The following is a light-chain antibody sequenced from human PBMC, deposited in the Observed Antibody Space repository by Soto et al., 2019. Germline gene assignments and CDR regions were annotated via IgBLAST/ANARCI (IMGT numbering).Light chain of an antibody. CDR1: SSDVGGYNF. CDR2: EVS. V-gene: IGLV2-14*01. CDR3: SSYTNSSTLVG. Sequence: QSALTQPASVSGSPGQSITISCTGTSSDVGGYNFVSWYQHHPGKAPKLIIYEVSNRPSGVSIRFSASKSGNTASLTISGLQAEDEADYYCSSYTNSSTLVGFGGGTKLTVL. J-gene: IGLJ2*01.